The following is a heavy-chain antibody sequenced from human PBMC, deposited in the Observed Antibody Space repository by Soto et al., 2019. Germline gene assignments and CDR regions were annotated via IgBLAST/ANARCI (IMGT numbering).Heavy chain of an antibody. D-gene: IGHD3-3*01. CDR2: IKQDGSEK. Sequence: EVQLVESGGGLVQPGGSLRLSCAASGFTFSSYWMSWVRQAPGKGLEWVANIKQDGSEKYYVDSVKGRFTISRDNAKNSLYLQMNSLRAEDTAVYYCARGSDFWSDYYNWFDPWGQGTLVTVSS. CDR1: GFTFSSYW. V-gene: IGHV3-7*01. CDR3: ARGSDFWSDYYNWFDP. J-gene: IGHJ5*02.